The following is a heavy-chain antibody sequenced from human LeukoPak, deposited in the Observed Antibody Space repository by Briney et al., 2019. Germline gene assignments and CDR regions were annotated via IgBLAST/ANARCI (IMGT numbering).Heavy chain of an antibody. CDR1: GFTLSSHG. D-gene: IGHD2-2*01. CDR3: AKVGDYCSSTTCYSDY. J-gene: IGHJ4*02. Sequence: GGSLRLSCVASGFTLSSHGMHCVRQAPGKGLEWVALIWYDGTRENYADSVKGRFTISRDNSKNTLYLQMNSLRAEDTAVYYCAKVGDYCSSTTCYSDYWGQGTLVTVSS. CDR2: IWYDGTRE. V-gene: IGHV3-33*06.